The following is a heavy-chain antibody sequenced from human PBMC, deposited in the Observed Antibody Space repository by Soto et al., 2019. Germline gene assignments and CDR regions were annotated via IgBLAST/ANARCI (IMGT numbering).Heavy chain of an antibody. V-gene: IGHV3-30-3*01. J-gene: IGHJ6*02. CDR1: GFTFSSYA. D-gene: IGHD3-3*01. Sequence: GGSLRLSCAASGFTFSSYAMHWVRQAPGKGLEWVAVISYDGSNKYYADSVKGRFTISRDNSKNTLYLQMNSLRAEDTAVYYCERTSGWNYYYYGMDVWGQGTTVTVYS. CDR2: ISYDGSNK. CDR3: ERTSGWNYYYYGMDV.